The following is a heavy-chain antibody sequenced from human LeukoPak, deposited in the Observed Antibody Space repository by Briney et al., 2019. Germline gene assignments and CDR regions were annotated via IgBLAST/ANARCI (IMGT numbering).Heavy chain of an antibody. CDR2: ISWNSGSI. V-gene: IGHV3-9*01. CDR3: ARVSVVPADY. D-gene: IGHD2-2*01. J-gene: IGHJ4*02. CDR1: GFTFDDYA. Sequence: PGGSLRLSCAASGFTFDDYAMHWVRQAPGKGLEWVSGISWNSGSIGYADSVKGRFTISRDNAKNSLYLQMNSLRAEDTAVYYCARVSVVPADYWGQGTLVTVSS.